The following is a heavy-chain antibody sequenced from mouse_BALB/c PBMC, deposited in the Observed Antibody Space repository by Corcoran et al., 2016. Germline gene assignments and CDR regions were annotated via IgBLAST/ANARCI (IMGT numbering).Heavy chain of an antibody. J-gene: IGHJ1*01. CDR3: ANGNYWYFDV. Sequence: DVQLQESGPGLVKPSQSLSLTCSVTGYSITSGYYWNWIRQFPGNKLEWMGYISYDGSNNYNPSLKNRISITRDTSKNQFFLKLNSVTTEDTATYYFANGNYWYFDVWGAGTTVTVSS. D-gene: IGHD2-1*01. V-gene: IGHV3-6*02. CDR2: ISYDGSN. CDR1: GYSITSGYY.